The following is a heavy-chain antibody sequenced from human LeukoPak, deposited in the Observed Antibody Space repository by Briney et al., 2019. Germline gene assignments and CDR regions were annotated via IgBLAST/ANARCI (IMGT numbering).Heavy chain of an antibody. V-gene: IGHV1-69*04. Sequence: SVKVSCKASGGTFSSYAISWVRQAPGQGPEWMGRIIPILGIANYAQKFQGRVTITADKSTSTAYMELSSLRSEDTAVYYCARGGITMVRGVITPSGYFDYWGQGTLVTVSS. CDR2: IIPILGIA. CDR1: GGTFSSYA. J-gene: IGHJ4*02. D-gene: IGHD3-10*01. CDR3: ARGGITMVRGVITPSGYFDY.